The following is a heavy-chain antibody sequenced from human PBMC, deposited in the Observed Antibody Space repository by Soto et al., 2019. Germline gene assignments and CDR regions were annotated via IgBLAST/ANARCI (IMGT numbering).Heavy chain of an antibody. D-gene: IGHD5-12*01. V-gene: IGHV3-9*01. Sequence: EVQLVESGGGLVQPGRSLRLSCAASGFTFDDYAMHWVRQAPGKGLEWVSGISWNSGSIGYADSVKGRFTISRDNAKNSPYLQMNSLRAENTALHYCAKGVTLATLEYRGQGTLVTVSS. CDR2: ISWNSGSI. CDR1: GFTFDDYA. J-gene: IGHJ4*02. CDR3: AKGVTLATLEY.